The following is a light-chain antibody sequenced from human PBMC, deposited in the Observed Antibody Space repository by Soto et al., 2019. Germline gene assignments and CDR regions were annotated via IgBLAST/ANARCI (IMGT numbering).Light chain of an antibody. CDR2: DAS. CDR3: QQYNNWPPMYT. Sequence: DIQMTQSPSTLSASVGDRVTITCRASQSISSWLAWYQQKPGKAPKLLIYDASSLESGVPSRFSGSGSGTEFTLTISSLQPDDFATYYCQQYNNWPPMYTFGQGTKLEIK. CDR1: QSISSW. J-gene: IGKJ2*01. V-gene: IGKV1-5*01.